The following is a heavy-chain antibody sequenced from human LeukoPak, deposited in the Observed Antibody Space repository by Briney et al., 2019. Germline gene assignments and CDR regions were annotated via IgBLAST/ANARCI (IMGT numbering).Heavy chain of an antibody. D-gene: IGHD3-22*01. CDR2: IWYDGSNK. CDR3: AKGHSSGYYYFPLDY. V-gene: IGHV3-33*06. CDR1: GFTFNNYG. Sequence: PGGSLRLSCAASGFTFNNYGFHWVRQAPGKGLEWVAVIWYDGSNKYYADSVKGRFTFSRDNSKNTLYLQMNSLRAEDTAVYYCAKGHSSGYYYFPLDYWGQGTLVTVSS. J-gene: IGHJ4*02.